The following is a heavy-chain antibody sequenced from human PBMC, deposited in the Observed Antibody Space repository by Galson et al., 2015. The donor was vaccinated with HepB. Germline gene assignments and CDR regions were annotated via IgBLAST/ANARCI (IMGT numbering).Heavy chain of an antibody. D-gene: IGHD5-12*01. Sequence: SLRLSCAASGFTFDDYAMHWVRQAPGKGLEWVSGISWNSGSIGYADSVKGRFTISRDNAKNSLYLQMNSLRAEDTALYYCAKDISVDIVATIFGGLGAFDYWGQGTPVTVSS. CDR2: ISWNSGSI. CDR3: AKDISVDIVATIFGGLGAFDY. V-gene: IGHV3-9*01. J-gene: IGHJ4*02. CDR1: GFTFDDYA.